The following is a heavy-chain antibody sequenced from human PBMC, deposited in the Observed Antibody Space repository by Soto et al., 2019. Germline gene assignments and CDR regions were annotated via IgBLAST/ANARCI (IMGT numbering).Heavy chain of an antibody. CDR1: GGSISSGDYY. D-gene: IGHD3-22*01. CDR3: ASNSPLLLRPEYFDY. Sequence: TLSLTCTVSGGSISSGDYYWSWIRQPPGKGLEWIGYIYYSGSTYYNPSLKSRVTISVDTSKNQFSLKLSSVTAADTAVYYCASNSPLLLRPEYFDYWGQGTLVTVSS. V-gene: IGHV4-30-4*01. J-gene: IGHJ4*02. CDR2: IYYSGST.